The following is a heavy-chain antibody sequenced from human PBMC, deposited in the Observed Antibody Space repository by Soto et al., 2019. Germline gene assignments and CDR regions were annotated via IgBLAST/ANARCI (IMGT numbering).Heavy chain of an antibody. CDR2: IYYSGET. D-gene: IGHD3-10*01. Sequence: QVQLQESGPGLVKPSETLSLTCTVSGDSISRYYWSWIRLSPGKGLEWIGYIYYSGETNYNPSVKRRVTISVDRTTTQSSRKLRSLTAADTAVYYCARDKGGEFLKGSGMDAWGQATTLSVSS. CDR1: GDSISRYY. J-gene: IGHJ6*02. CDR3: ARDKGGEFLKGSGMDA. V-gene: IGHV4-59*01.